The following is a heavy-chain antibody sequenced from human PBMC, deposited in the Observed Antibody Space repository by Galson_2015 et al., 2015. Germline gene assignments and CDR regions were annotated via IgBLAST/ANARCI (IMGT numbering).Heavy chain of an antibody. CDR1: GYSFTSYW. CDR2: IYPGDSDT. V-gene: IGHV5-51*01. J-gene: IGHJ6*02. D-gene: IGHD3-9*01. Sequence: QSGAEVKKPGESLTISCKGSGYSFTSYWIGWVRQMPGKGLEWMGIIYPGDSDTRYSPSFQGQVTISADKSISTAYLQWSSLKASDTAMYYCARLRYFDWPHSTDYYGMDVWGQGTTVTVSS. CDR3: ARLRYFDWPHSTDYYGMDV.